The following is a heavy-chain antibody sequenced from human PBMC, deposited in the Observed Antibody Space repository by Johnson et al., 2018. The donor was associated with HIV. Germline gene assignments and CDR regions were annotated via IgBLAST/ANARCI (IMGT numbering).Heavy chain of an antibody. V-gene: IGHV3-23*04. J-gene: IGHJ3*02. CDR2: ISDSGGGT. D-gene: IGHD6-13*01. CDR3: AKEEGLAAAGTGEAFDI. Sequence: VQLVESGGGLVQPGGSLRLSCAASGFTFSIYAMIWVRQAPGNGLEWVSAISDSGGGTYSADSVKGRFTISRDNSKNTLYLQMNSLRAEDTAVYYCAKEEGLAAAGTGEAFDIWGQGTMVTVSS. CDR1: GFTFSIYA.